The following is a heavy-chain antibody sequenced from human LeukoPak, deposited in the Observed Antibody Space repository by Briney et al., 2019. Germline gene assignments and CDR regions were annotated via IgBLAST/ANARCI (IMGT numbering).Heavy chain of an antibody. D-gene: IGHD3-3*01. J-gene: IGHJ4*02. Sequence: ASVKVSCTASGYTFTSYGISWVRQAPGQGLEWMGWISAYNGNTNYAQKLQGRVTMTTDTSTSTAYMELRSLRSDDTAVYYCARSRITIFGVVSGVPDYWGQGTLVTVSS. CDR1: GYTFTSYG. CDR2: ISAYNGNT. V-gene: IGHV1-18*01. CDR3: ARSRITIFGVVSGVPDY.